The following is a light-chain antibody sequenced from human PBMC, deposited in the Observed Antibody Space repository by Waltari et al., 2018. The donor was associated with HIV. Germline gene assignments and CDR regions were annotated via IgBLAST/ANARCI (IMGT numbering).Light chain of an antibody. J-gene: IGLJ2*01. V-gene: IGLV6-57*01. CDR1: SGSIASNN. CDR2: EDN. CDR3: QSYDSSNHVV. Sequence: NFMLTQPHSVSESPGTTVTISCTRSSGSIASNNVQWYQQRPGSSPTTVIYEDNQRPSGVPDRFSGSIDSSSNSASLTISGLKTEDEADYYCQSYDSSNHVVFGGGTKLTVL.